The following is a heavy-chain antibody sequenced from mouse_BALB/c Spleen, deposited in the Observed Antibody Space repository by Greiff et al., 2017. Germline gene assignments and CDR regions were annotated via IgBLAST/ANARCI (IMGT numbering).Heavy chain of an antibody. J-gene: IGHJ4*01. CDR2: IYPGNGDT. D-gene: IGHD2-4*01. V-gene: IGHV1-12*01. CDR1: GYTFTSYN. Sequence: QVQLKQPGAELVKPGASVKMSCKASGYTFTSYNMHWVKQTPGQGLEWIGAIYPGNGDTSYNQKFKGKATLTADKSSSTAYMQLSSLTSEDSAVYYCAKGGFYYDYDEDYYAMDYWGQGTSVTVSS. CDR3: AKGGFYYDYDEDYYAMDY.